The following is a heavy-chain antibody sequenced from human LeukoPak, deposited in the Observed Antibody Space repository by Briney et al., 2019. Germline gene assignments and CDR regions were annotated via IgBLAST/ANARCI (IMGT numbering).Heavy chain of an antibody. CDR1: GFTFDDYG. V-gene: IGHV3-20*04. CDR2: INWNGGST. CDR3: ARDHPAYSSSPFDY. Sequence: PGGSLRLSCAASGFTFDDYGMSWVRQAPGKGLEWVSGINWNGGSTGYADSVKGRFTISRDNAKNSLYLQMNSLRAEDTALYYCARDHPAYSSSPFDYWGQGTLVTVSS. J-gene: IGHJ4*02. D-gene: IGHD6-13*01.